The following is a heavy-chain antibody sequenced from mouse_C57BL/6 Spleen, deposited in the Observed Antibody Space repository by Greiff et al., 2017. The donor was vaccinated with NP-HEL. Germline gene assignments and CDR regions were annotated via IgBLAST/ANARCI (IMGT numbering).Heavy chain of an antibody. Sequence: QVQLQQPGAELVRPGSSVKLSCKASGYTFTSYWMHWVKQRPIQGLEWIGNIDPSDSETHYNQKFKDKATLTVDKSSSTAYMQLSSLTSEDSAVYYCAMLSPDYGSSYVDYWGQGTTLTVSS. CDR1: GYTFTSYW. D-gene: IGHD1-1*01. CDR2: IDPSDSET. V-gene: IGHV1-52*01. CDR3: AMLSPDYGSSYVDY. J-gene: IGHJ2*01.